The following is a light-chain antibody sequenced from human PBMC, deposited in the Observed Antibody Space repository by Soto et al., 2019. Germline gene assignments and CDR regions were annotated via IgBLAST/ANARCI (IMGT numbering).Light chain of an antibody. V-gene: IGKV3-20*01. Sequence: EIALTQSPDTLSLSPGERATLSCRASQSVSSYLAWYQQKPGQAPRRLIYGASSRATGIPDRFSGSGSGTDFTLAISRLEPGDSAVYFCQQCDTSPWTFGQGTKLEIK. J-gene: IGKJ1*01. CDR2: GAS. CDR3: QQCDTSPWT. CDR1: QSVSSY.